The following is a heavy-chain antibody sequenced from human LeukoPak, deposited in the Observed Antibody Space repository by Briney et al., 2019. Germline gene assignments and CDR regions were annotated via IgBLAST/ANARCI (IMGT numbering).Heavy chain of an antibody. CDR1: GGSFSGYF. V-gene: IGHV4-34*01. J-gene: IGHJ4*02. Sequence: SETLSLTCAVYGGSFSGYFWSWIRQPPGKGLEWIGEINHSGSTNYNPSLKSRVTISLDTSKTQFSLKLRSVTAADTAVYYCARGDYGDFVYWGQGTLVTVSA. CDR3: ARGDYGDFVY. D-gene: IGHD4-17*01. CDR2: INHSGST.